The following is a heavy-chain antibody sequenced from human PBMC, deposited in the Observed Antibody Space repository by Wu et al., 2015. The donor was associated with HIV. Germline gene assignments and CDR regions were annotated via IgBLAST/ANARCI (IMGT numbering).Heavy chain of an antibody. CDR2: IITMFDAT. V-gene: IGHV1-69*13. CDR3: ARDPLYYYDSSGYYYPTRFDY. D-gene: IGHD3-22*01. CDR1: GGTFSNYA. J-gene: IGHJ4*02. Sequence: QVQLVQSGAEVKKPGSSVKVSCKASGGTFSNYAITWVRQAPGQGLEWMGRIITMFDATDYAQKFQGRLTITADDSTSTAYMELSSLRSEDTAMYYCARDPLYYYDSSGYYYPTRFDYWGQGMLVTVSS.